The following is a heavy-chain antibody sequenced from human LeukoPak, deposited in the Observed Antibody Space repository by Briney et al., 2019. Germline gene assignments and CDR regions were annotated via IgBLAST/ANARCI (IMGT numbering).Heavy chain of an antibody. Sequence: GGSLRLSCAASGFGFTNAWMVWVRQTPGKGLEWVGRIKSNIDGGTTDIAAPVKGRFTISRDDLTRTLYLQMNSLKTEDTGIYYCTTDFSHLDFSSGYYSYWGQGSLVTVSS. CDR2: IKSNIDGGTT. CDR1: GFGFTNAW. V-gene: IGHV3-15*01. D-gene: IGHD3-3*01. J-gene: IGHJ4*02. CDR3: TTDFSHLDFSSGYYSY.